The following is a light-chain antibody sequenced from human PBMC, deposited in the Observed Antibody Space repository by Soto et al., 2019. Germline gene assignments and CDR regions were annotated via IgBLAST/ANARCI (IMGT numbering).Light chain of an antibody. CDR2: DVS. Sequence: QSALTQPASVSGSPGQSITISCTGTSSDVGGYNYVSWYQQHPGKAPKLMSYDVSNRPSGVSNRFSGSKSGNTASLTISGLQAEDDSDYYCSSYTSSSTLLYVFGTGTKVTVL. V-gene: IGLV2-14*01. J-gene: IGLJ1*01. CDR1: SSDVGGYNY. CDR3: SSYTSSSTLLYV.